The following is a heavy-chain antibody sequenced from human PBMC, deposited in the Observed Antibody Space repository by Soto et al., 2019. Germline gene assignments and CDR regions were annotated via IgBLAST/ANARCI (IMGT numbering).Heavy chain of an antibody. J-gene: IGHJ4*02. CDR3: VKNPVPDFYGRPYYFDF. CDR1: GFTFSSYT. V-gene: IGHV3-64D*08. Sequence: HPGGSLRLSCSASGFTFSSYTMHWVRQAPGKGLEYISAIINEGGNTHYADSVKGRFIISRDNSKNTLFLQMNSLRTEDTAVYYCVKNPVPDFYGRPYYFDFWGRGTLVTVSS. CDR2: IINEGGNT. D-gene: IGHD3-10*01.